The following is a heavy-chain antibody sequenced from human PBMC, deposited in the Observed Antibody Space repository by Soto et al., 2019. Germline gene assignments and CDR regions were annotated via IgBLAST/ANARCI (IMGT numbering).Heavy chain of an antibody. Sequence: ASVKVSCKASGYTFSSYAMHWVRQPPGQRLEWMGWINAGYGNTKSSQKFQDRVTISRDTSASTAYMELTSLSAEDTAVYYCARDTGDGTFDFWGQGTLVTVSS. V-gene: IGHV1-3*01. J-gene: IGHJ4*02. CDR3: ARDTGDGTFDF. CDR1: GYTFSSYA. D-gene: IGHD7-27*01. CDR2: INAGYGNT.